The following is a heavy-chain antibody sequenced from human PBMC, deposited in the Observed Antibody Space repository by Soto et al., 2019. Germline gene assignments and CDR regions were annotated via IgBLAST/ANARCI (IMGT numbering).Heavy chain of an antibody. CDR3: AREKWLRPYYYYYYMDV. Sequence: QVQLVESGGGVVQPGRSLRLSCAASGFTFSSYGMHWVRQAPGKGLEWVAVIWYDGSNKYYADSVKGRFTISRDNSKNTLYLQMNSLRAEDTXVYYCAREKWLRPYYYYYYMDVWGKGTTVTVSS. J-gene: IGHJ6*03. D-gene: IGHD5-12*01. CDR2: IWYDGSNK. CDR1: GFTFSSYG. V-gene: IGHV3-33*01.